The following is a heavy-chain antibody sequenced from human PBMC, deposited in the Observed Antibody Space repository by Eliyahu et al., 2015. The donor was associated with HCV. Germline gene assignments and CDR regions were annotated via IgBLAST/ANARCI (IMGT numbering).Heavy chain of an antibody. CDR3: ASGGGGIAVAGTGGWFDP. Sequence: QVQLQESGPGLVKPSETLSLTCTVSGXSISTYYWSWIRQPPGKGLEWIAYIXFSGSPNYNPXLKSRVTXSLDTSKNQFSLKLSSVTAADTAVYYCASGGGGIAVAGTGGWFDPWGQGTLVTVSS. D-gene: IGHD6-19*01. V-gene: IGHV4-59*01. CDR2: IXFSGSP. J-gene: IGHJ5*02. CDR1: GXSISTYY.